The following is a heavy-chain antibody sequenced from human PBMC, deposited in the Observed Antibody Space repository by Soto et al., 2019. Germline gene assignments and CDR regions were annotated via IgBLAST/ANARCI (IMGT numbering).Heavy chain of an antibody. Sequence: GGSLRLSCAASGFTFSNYWMSWVRQAPGKGLEWVAIIKQDGSDKFYVDSVKGRFTISRDNAKNSLYLQMNSLRTEDAAVYYCARNRDYAFDYWGRGTLVTVSS. CDR1: GFTFSNYW. CDR3: ARNRDYAFDY. V-gene: IGHV3-7*01. D-gene: IGHD4-17*01. CDR2: IKQDGSDK. J-gene: IGHJ4*02.